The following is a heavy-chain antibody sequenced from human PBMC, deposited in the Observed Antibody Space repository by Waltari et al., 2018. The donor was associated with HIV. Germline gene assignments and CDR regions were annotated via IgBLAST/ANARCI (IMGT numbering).Heavy chain of an antibody. J-gene: IGHJ4*02. V-gene: IGHV3-15*01. Sequence: EVQLVESGGGLVKPGGSLRLSCAASGFTFSNAWMSWVRQAPGKGLEWVGRIKSKTDGGTTDYAAPVKGRFTISRDDSKNTLYLQMNSLKTEDTAVYYCTTDRLAVTGTNAYWGQGTLVTVSS. CDR1: GFTFSNAW. CDR2: IKSKTDGGTT. D-gene: IGHD1-7*01. CDR3: TTDRLAVTGTNAY.